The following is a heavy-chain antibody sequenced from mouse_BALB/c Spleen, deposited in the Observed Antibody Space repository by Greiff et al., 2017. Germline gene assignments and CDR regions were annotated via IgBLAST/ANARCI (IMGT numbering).Heavy chain of an antibody. J-gene: IGHJ4*01. Sequence: EVQLQQSGTVLARPGASVKMSCKASGYTFTSYWMHWVKQRPGQGLEWIGAIYPGNSDTSYNQKFKGKAKLTAVTSTSTAYMQLKSLTSEDSAVYYCARAQDHYAMDYWGQGTSVTVSS. CDR2: IYPGNSDT. D-gene: IGHD3-2*02. CDR1: GYTFTSYW. V-gene: IGHV1-5*01. CDR3: ARAQDHYAMDY.